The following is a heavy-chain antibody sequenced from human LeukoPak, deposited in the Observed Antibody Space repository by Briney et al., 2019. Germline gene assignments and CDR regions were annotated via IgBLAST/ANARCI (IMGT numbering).Heavy chain of an antibody. V-gene: IGHV4-38-2*01. CDR1: GYSINSGYY. CDR3: ARVLEDYVWGRTLYYFDY. D-gene: IGHD3-16*01. Sequence: SETLSLTCAVSGYSINSGYYWGWIRQPPGKGLEWIGNIYHSRSTYYNPSPKSRVTISVDTSKNQFSLKLSSVTAADTAVYYCARVLEDYVWGRTLYYFDYWGQGTLVTVSS. J-gene: IGHJ4*02. CDR2: IYHSRST.